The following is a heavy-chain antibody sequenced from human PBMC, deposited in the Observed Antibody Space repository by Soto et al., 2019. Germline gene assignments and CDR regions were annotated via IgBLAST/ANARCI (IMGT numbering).Heavy chain of an antibody. CDR1: GDSISSDDSN. CDR3: AKGPPGDKVDS. CDR2: IYSGGSI. J-gene: IGHJ4*02. Sequence: QVQLQESGPGLVQPSQTLSLTCTVSGDSISSDDSNWSWIRQPPGKGLEWLGHIYSGGSIYNNPSLWGRLTISVDMSKNQFSLNLNSVTAADTAVYYCAKGPPGDKVDSCGQVTLVTVSS. D-gene: IGHD7-27*01. V-gene: IGHV4-30-4*01.